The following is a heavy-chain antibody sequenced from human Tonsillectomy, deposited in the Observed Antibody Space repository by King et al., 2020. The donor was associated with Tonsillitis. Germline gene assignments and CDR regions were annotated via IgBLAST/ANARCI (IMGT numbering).Heavy chain of an antibody. CDR3: ARDHYTAMVKYYFDY. J-gene: IGHJ4*02. CDR2: ISYDGSNK. D-gene: IGHD5-18*01. Sequence: QLVQSGGGVVQPGRSLRLSCAASGFTFSSYAMHWVRQAPGKGLEWVAVISYDGSNKYYADSVKGRFTISRDNSKNTLYLQMNSLRAEETAVYYCARDHYTAMVKYYFDYWGQGTLVTVSS. V-gene: IGHV3-30*04. CDR1: GFTFSSYA.